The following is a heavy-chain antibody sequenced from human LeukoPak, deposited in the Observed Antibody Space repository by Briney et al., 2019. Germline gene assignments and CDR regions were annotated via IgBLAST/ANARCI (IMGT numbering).Heavy chain of an antibody. CDR1: GGSISTSNW. D-gene: IGHD5-24*01. V-gene: IGHV4-4*02. J-gene: IGHJ4*02. CDR2: IYHSGST. Sequence: PSGTLSLTCAVSGGSISTSNWWSWVRQPPGKGLEWIGEIYHSGSTNYNPSLRSRVTISVDKSKNHFSLNLSSVTAADTAVYYCARAGEMATSLFDYWGQGTLVTVSS. CDR3: ARAGEMATSLFDY.